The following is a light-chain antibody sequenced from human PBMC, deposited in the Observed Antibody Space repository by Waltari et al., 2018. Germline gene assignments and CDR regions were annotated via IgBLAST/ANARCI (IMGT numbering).Light chain of an antibody. CDR3: QAYDSSRSGHG. CDR1: SSNIGAGYD. CDR2: GND. V-gene: IGLV1-40*01. Sequence: QSVLTQPPSVSVAPGQRVTISCTGSSSNIGAGYDVHWYQQLPGRAPKLLIHGNDKRPSGVPDRFAGSKSGTSGSLAIAGLQADDDTDHYCQAYDSSRSGHGFGTGTKVTAL. J-gene: IGLJ1*01.